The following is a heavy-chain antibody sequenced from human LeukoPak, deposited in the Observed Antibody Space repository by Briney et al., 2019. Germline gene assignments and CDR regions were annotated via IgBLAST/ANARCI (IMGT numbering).Heavy chain of an antibody. J-gene: IGHJ4*02. V-gene: IGHV3-48*03. CDR1: GFTFNSYE. Sequence: GGSLRLSCAASGFTFNSYEMNWVRQAPGKGLEWVSYISGSGSAIYYADSVRGRFTISRDNAKNSLYLQMNSLRAEDTAVYYCAREDVDIASTPLCDYWGQGALVTVSS. CDR2: ISGSGSAI. CDR3: AREDVDIASTPLCDY. D-gene: IGHD5/OR15-5a*01.